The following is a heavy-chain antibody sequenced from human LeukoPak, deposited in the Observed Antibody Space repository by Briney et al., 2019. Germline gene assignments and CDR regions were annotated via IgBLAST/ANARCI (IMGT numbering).Heavy chain of an antibody. J-gene: IGHJ6*02. Sequence: GASVKVSCKASGGTFSSYAISWVRQAPGQGLEWMGGIIPIFGTANYAQKFQGRVTITADESTSTAYMELSSLRSEDTAVYYRAGPTYYYDSSGYYDYYYYGMDVWGQGTTVTVSS. V-gene: IGHV1-69*13. CDR2: IIPIFGTA. CDR3: AGPTYYYDSSGYYDYYYYGMDV. D-gene: IGHD3-22*01. CDR1: GGTFSSYA.